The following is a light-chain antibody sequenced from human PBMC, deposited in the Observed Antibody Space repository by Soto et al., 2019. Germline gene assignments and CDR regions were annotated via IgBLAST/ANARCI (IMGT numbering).Light chain of an antibody. CDR2: TNT. V-gene: IGLV1-44*01. CDR1: SSNIGSNT. J-gene: IGLJ1*01. CDR3: AAWDDRLNGHYV. Sequence: QSVRTPSPSSSGTPGQRVTISCSGSSSNIGSNTVDWYQQLPGTAPKLLIYTNTQRPSGVPDRFSGSKSGTSASLASSGLQSEDEADYYCAAWDDRLNGHYVFGTGTKVTVL.